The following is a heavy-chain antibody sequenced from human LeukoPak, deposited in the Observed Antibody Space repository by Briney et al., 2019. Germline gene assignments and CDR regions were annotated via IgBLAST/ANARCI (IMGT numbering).Heavy chain of an antibody. CDR2: VNHSGST. Sequence: SETLSLTCAVYGGSFSVYYWSWIRQPPGKGLEWIGEVNHSGSTNYNPSLKSRVTISVDTSKNQFSLKLSSVTAADTAVYYCASKGHPDQLPMGRPFDYWGQGTLVTVSS. D-gene: IGHD2-2*01. V-gene: IGHV4-34*01. J-gene: IGHJ4*02. CDR3: ASKGHPDQLPMGRPFDY. CDR1: GGSFSVYY.